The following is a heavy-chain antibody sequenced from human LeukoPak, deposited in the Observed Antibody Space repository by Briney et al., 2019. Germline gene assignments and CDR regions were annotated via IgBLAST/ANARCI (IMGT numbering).Heavy chain of an antibody. CDR2: ISLTGLT. CDR1: GGSTSNTNW. Sequence: PSGTLSLTCAVSGGSTSNTNWWSGVRQPPGQGLEWIGEISLTGLTHYNPSLESRVTLSLDKSKNQLSLNLTSVTAADTAVYYCSRENGAFSPFGYWGQGTLVTVLS. CDR3: SRENGAFSPFGY. D-gene: IGHD2-8*01. V-gene: IGHV4-4*02. J-gene: IGHJ4*02.